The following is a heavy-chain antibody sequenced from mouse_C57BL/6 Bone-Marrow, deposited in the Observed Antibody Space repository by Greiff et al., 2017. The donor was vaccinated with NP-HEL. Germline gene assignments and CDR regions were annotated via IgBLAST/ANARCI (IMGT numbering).Heavy chain of an antibody. D-gene: IGHD2-4*01. CDR3: ARQDDYDEGYAKDC. J-gene: IGHJ4*01. CDR1: GFTFSDYY. Sequence: EVKVVESGGGLVQPGGSLKLSCAASGFTFSDYYMYWVRQTPEKRLEWVAYISNGGGSTYYPDTVKGRFTISRDHAKNTLYLQMSRLKSEDTAMYYCARQDDYDEGYAKDCWGQGASVTVSS. V-gene: IGHV5-12*01. CDR2: ISNGGGST.